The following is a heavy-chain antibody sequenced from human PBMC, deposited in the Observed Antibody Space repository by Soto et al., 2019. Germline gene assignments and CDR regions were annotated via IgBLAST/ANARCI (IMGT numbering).Heavy chain of an antibody. CDR2: INPNSGGT. CDR1: VYTFTGYY. V-gene: IGHV1-2*02. CDR3: ARDDNYYYYGMDV. J-gene: IGHJ6*02. Sequence: ASVKVSCKASVYTFTGYYIHCVRQAPGQGLEWMGWINPNSGGTNYAQKFQGRVTMTRDTSISTAYMELSRLRSDDTAVYYCARDDNYYYYGMDVWGQGTMVTVSS.